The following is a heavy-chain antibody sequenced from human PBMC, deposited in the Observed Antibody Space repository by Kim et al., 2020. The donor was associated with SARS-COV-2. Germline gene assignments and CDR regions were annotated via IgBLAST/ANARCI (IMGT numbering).Heavy chain of an antibody. V-gene: IGHV3-74*01. CDR1: GFTFSSYW. D-gene: IGHD3-22*01. CDR3: ARDLQLWIDYYDSSGYS. J-gene: IGHJ4*02. Sequence: GGSLRLSCAASGFTFSSYWMHWVRQAPGKGLVWVSRINSDGSSTSYADSVKGRFTISRDNAKNTLYLQMNSLRAEDTAVYYCARDLQLWIDYYDSSGYSWGQGTLVTVSS. CDR2: INSDGSST.